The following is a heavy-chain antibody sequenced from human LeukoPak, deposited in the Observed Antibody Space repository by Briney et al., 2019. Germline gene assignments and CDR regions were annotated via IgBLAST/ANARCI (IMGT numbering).Heavy chain of an antibody. D-gene: IGHD4-17*01. Sequence: SVKVSCKASGGTFSSYAISWVRQAPGQGLEWMGGIIPIFGTANYAQKFQGRVTITADKSTSTAYMELSSLRSEDTAVYYCARARTTNYYYYYYMDVWGKGTTVTVSS. V-gene: IGHV1-69*06. CDR3: ARARTTNYYYYYYMDV. J-gene: IGHJ6*03. CDR2: IIPIFGTA. CDR1: GGTFSSYA.